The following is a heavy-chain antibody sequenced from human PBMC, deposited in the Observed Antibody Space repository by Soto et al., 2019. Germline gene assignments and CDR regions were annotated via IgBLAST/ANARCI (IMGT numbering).Heavy chain of an antibody. D-gene: IGHD3-3*01. CDR1: GGSISSYY. V-gene: IGHV4-59*01. CDR2: IYYSGST. J-gene: IGHJ5*02. Sequence: QVQLQESGPGLVKPSETLSLTCTVSGGSISSYYWSWIRQPPGKGLEWIGYIYYSGSTNYNPSLTSRVTRSVDTSKNQFSLKLSSVTAADTAVYYCARENFDFWSGKTNWFDPWGQGTLVTVSS. CDR3: ARENFDFWSGKTNWFDP.